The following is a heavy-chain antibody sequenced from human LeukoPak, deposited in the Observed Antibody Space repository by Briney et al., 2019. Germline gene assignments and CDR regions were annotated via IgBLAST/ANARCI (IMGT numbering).Heavy chain of an antibody. D-gene: IGHD5-12*01. CDR3: ARDHRYAFDN. J-gene: IGHJ4*01. CDR2: IGISSGNT. CDR1: GFNFIDCS. V-gene: IGHV3-48*01. Sequence: GGSLRLSCAASGFNFIDCSMNWVRQATGKGLEWISHIGISSGNTKYADSVKGRFTISRDKARNSLYLQMNSLRVEDTAVYYCARDHRYAFDNWGHGTLVTVSS.